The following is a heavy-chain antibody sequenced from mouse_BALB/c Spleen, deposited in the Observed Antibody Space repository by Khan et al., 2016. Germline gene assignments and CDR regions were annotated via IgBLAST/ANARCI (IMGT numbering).Heavy chain of an antibody. V-gene: IGHV2-6-7*01. CDR2: IWGDGST. CDR1: GFSITGFA. D-gene: IGHD2-4*01. CDR3: SSDYDDVGGFAD. Sequence: QVQLKQSGPGLVAPSQSLSITCTVSGFSITGFAVNWVRQPPGKGLEWLGVIWGDGSTDYDSALYARLSIINGHGKIQMFLKMNSLQTDDTAEYYCSSDYDDVGGFADWGQGTLVTVSA. J-gene: IGHJ3*01.